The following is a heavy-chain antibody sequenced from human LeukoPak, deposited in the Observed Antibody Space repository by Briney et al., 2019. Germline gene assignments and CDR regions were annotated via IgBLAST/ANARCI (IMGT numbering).Heavy chain of an antibody. Sequence: ASVKVSCKASGYTFTSYGISWVRQAPGQGLEWMGWISAYNGNTNYAQKLQGRVTMTTDTSTSTAYMELRSLRSDDTAVYYCAGPVYRFYSSSWYGKYYFDYWGQGTLVTVSS. J-gene: IGHJ4*02. V-gene: IGHV1-18*01. D-gene: IGHD6-13*01. CDR2: ISAYNGNT. CDR3: AGPVYRFYSSSWYGKYYFDY. CDR1: GYTFTSYG.